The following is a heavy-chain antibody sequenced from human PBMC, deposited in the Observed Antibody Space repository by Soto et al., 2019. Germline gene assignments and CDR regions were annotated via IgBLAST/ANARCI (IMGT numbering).Heavy chain of an antibody. CDR3: ATGPSGDKVHY. Sequence: QVQLQESGPGLVEPSQTLSLTCTVSGDSISNGYYTWSWIRQPTGKDLEWTGHITNSVNTYSNPPLTXPXTXPXXTSKNRLSLKLSSVTAADTPVYYCATGPSGDKVHYWCQGPLVTVSS. CDR1: GDSISNGYYT. J-gene: IGHJ4*02. V-gene: IGHV4-30-4*01. D-gene: IGHD3-10*01. CDR2: ITNSVNT.